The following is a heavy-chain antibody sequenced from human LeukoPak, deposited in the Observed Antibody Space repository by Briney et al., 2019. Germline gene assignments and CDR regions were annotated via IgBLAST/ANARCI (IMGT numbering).Heavy chain of an antibody. Sequence: PGGSLRLSCAASGFPFSIYAMTWVRPAPGKGLEWVSAISTSGGSTYYADSVKGRFTISRDNSKNTLYLQMNSLRAEDTAVYFCAKADSSGWGYFDYWGQGTLVTVSS. CDR2: ISTSGGST. J-gene: IGHJ4*02. CDR1: GFPFSIYA. D-gene: IGHD6-19*01. V-gene: IGHV3-23*01. CDR3: AKADSSGWGYFDY.